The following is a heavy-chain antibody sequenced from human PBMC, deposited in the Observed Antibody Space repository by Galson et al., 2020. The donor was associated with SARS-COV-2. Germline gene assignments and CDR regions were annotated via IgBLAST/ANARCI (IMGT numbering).Heavy chain of an antibody. CDR3: AKMEGIAVAATPN. D-gene: IGHD6-19*01. J-gene: IGHJ4*02. CDR2: ISGSGAST. Sequence: GESLKISCAASGFTFSSHAMSWVRQAPGKGLEWVSSISGSGASTYYADSVKGRFTISRDNSKNTLYLQMNSLRAEDTAIYYCAKMEGIAVAATPNWGQGTLVTVSS. V-gene: IGHV3-23*01. CDR1: GFTFSSHA.